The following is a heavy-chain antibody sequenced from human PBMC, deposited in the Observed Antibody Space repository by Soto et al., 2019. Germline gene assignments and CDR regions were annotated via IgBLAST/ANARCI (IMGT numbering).Heavy chain of an antibody. J-gene: IGHJ4*02. D-gene: IGHD3-22*01. Sequence: SVKVSCKASGGTFSSYAISWVRQAPGQGLEWMGGIIPIFGTANYAQKFQGRVTITADESTSTAYMELSSLRSEDTAVYYCARRGDYYDSSGPGQYYFDYWGQGTLVTVSS. CDR2: IIPIFGTA. CDR1: GGTFSSYA. CDR3: ARRGDYYDSSGPGQYYFDY. V-gene: IGHV1-69*13.